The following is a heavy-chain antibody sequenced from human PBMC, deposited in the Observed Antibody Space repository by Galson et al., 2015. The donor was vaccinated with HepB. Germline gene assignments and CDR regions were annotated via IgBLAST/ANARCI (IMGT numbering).Heavy chain of an antibody. CDR2: ISXSXRYT. CDR3: ARDLLGFGMDV. J-gene: IGHJ6*02. D-gene: IGHD3-16*01. CDR1: GFTFSDYY. Sequence: SLRLSCAVSGFTFSDYYMSWVRQAPGKGLEWVSYISXSXRYTDXADSVKGRFTISRDSAKNSLYLQMNSLRVEDTAVYYCARDLLGFGMDVWGQGTTVTVSS. V-gene: IGHV3-11*06.